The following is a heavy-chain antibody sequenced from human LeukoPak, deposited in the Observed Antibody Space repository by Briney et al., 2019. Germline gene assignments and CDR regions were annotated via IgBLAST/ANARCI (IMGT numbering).Heavy chain of an antibody. J-gene: IGHJ6*04. Sequence: GGSLRLSCAASGFTFSSYEMNWVRQAPGKGLEWVSYISSSGSTIYYADSVKGRFTISRDNAKNSLYLQMNSLRAEDTDVYYCAELGITMIGGVWGKGTTVTISS. V-gene: IGHV3-48*03. CDR2: ISSSGSTI. D-gene: IGHD3-10*02. CDR3: AELGITMIGGV. CDR1: GFTFSSYE.